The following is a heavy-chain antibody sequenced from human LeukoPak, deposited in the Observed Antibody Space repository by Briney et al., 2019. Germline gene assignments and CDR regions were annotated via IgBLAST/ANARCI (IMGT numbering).Heavy chain of an antibody. D-gene: IGHD1-26*01. Sequence: GGSLRLSCAASGFTFDDYAMHWVRQAPGKGLEWVSGISWNSGSIGYADSVKGRFTISRDNAKNSLHLQMNSLRAEDTALYYCAKGSRGSYYAVGYYFDYWGQGTLVTVSS. CDR1: GFTFDDYA. J-gene: IGHJ4*02. V-gene: IGHV3-9*01. CDR3: AKGSRGSYYAVGYYFDY. CDR2: ISWNSGSI.